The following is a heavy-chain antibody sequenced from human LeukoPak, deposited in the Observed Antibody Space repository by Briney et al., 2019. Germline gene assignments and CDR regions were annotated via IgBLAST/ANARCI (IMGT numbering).Heavy chain of an antibody. V-gene: IGHV4-34*01. D-gene: IGHD6-13*01. CDR1: GGSFSGYY. J-gene: IGHJ4*02. CDR2: INHSGST. Sequence: SETLSLTCAVYGGSFSGYYWSWIRQPPGKGLEWIGEINHSGSTNYNPSLKSRVTISVDTSKNQFSLKLSPVTAADTAVYYCARGSSSWYRHYYFDYWGQGTLVTVSS. CDR3: ARGSSSWYRHYYFDY.